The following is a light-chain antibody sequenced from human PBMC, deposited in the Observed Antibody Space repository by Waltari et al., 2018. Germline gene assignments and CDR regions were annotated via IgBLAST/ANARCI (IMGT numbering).Light chain of an antibody. CDR1: QTIRSY. Sequence: DIQMTQSPSSLSASVGDRVTITCRASQTIRSYLNWYQQKPGKAPKMLIYVASILQSGFPSRFSGSGSWTDFTLTISSLQPEDFATYFCQQSDRTPRLFTFGPGTKVDVK. V-gene: IGKV1-39*01. CDR3: QQSDRTPRLFT. J-gene: IGKJ3*01. CDR2: VAS.